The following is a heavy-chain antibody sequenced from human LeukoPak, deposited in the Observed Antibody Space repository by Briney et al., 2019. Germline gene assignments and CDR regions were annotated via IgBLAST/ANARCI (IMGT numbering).Heavy chain of an antibody. CDR1: GFTFSSYW. CDR3: ARVYYDSSGYYSFDY. V-gene: IGHV3-7*03. Sequence: PGGSLRLSCAASGFTFSSYWMSWVRQAPGKGLEWVANIKQDGSEKYYVDSVKGRFTISRDDAKNSLYLQMNSLRAEDTAVYYCARVYYDSSGYYSFDYWGQGTLVTVSS. CDR2: IKQDGSEK. D-gene: IGHD3-22*01. J-gene: IGHJ4*02.